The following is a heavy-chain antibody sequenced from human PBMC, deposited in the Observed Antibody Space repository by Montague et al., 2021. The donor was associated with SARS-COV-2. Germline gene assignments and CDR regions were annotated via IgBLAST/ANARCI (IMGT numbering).Heavy chain of an antibody. CDR2: IYPGDSDT. V-gene: IGHV5-51*01. CDR3: ARQPLIRSSTSCYTSWFDP. CDR1: GYSFTSYW. J-gene: IGHJ5*02. D-gene: IGHD2-2*02. Sequence: QSGAEVKKPGESLKISCKGSGYSFTSYWIGWVRQMPGKGLEWMGIIYPGDSDTRYSPSFQGQVTISADKSISTAYLQWSSLKASDTAMYYRARQPLIRSSTSCYTSWFDPWGQGTLVTVSS.